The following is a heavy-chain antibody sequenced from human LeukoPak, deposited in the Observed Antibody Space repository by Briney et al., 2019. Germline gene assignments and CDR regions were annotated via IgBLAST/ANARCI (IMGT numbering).Heavy chain of an antibody. CDR2: VYFIGST. D-gene: IGHD5-24*01. CDR1: GGSIRGYY. J-gene: IGHJ4*02. CDR3: ARVVPDGYSDY. Sequence: PSETLSLTCTVSGGSIRGYYWSWIRQPPGKGREWIGYVYFIGSTNYNPSLKSRVTMSVDTSQNHFSLNLRSVTTADTAVYYCARVVPDGYSDYWGQGTLVTVS. V-gene: IGHV4-59*01.